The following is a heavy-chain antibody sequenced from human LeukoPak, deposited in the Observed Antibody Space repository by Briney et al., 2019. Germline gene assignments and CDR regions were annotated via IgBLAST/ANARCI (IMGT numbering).Heavy chain of an antibody. CDR1: GYTFTSYG. Sequence: ASVKVSCKASGYTFTSYGISWVRQAPGQGLEWMGWIRAYNGNTKYAQKLQGRVTMTTDTSTSTAYMELRSRSSDDAAVYYCARLGIAAAAHYFDYWGQGTLVTVSS. J-gene: IGHJ4*02. V-gene: IGHV1-18*01. CDR2: IRAYNGNT. D-gene: IGHD6-13*01. CDR3: ARLGIAAAAHYFDY.